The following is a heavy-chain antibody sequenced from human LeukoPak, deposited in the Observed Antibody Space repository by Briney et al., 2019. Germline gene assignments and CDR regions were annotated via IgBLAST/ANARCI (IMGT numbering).Heavy chain of an antibody. Sequence: GGSLRLSCAASGFTFSSYGMHWVRQAPGKGLEWVAVISHDGGYKDYADSVKGRFTISRDNSKNTLYLQMNSLRAEDTAVYYCAKDYYDSSGYPYFDYWGQGTLVTVSS. CDR2: ISHDGGYK. CDR3: AKDYYDSSGYPYFDY. CDR1: GFTFSSYG. J-gene: IGHJ4*02. D-gene: IGHD3-22*01. V-gene: IGHV3-30*18.